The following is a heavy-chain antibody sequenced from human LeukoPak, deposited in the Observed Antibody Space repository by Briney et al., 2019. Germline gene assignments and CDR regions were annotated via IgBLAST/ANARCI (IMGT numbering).Heavy chain of an antibody. J-gene: IGHJ4*02. V-gene: IGHV4-34*01. Sequence: SETLSFTCAVYGGSFSGYSWSWIRQPPGKGMEWIGEIENSGGTNYNPSLESRVTISIDTSRNQFSLKLSSMTAPATAVYFCARFDTAMDPYYFDCWGQGTLVTVSS. CDR2: IENSGGT. CDR3: ARFDTAMDPYYFDC. D-gene: IGHD5-18*01. CDR1: GGSFSGYS.